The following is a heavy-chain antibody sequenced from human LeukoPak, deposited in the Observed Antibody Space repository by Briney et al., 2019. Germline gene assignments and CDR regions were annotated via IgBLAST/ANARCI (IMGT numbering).Heavy chain of an antibody. CDR3: AREYCSGGSCHGDCDY. J-gene: IGHJ4*02. CDR2: INPNSDCK. CDR1: GYTFTGYY. Sequence: GASVKVSCQACGYTFTGYYMHGVRQAPGQGLEWMGLINPNSDCKNYAQKFQGRVSKARDTSINTAYKELSRLRSEDPAVYYCAREYCSGGSCHGDCDYWGQGTLDSVSS. V-gene: IGHV1-2*02. D-gene: IGHD2-15*01.